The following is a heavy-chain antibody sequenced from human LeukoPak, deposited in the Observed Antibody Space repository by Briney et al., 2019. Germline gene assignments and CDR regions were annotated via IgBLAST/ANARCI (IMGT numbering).Heavy chain of an antibody. CDR3: ARDQYGSGDGYYMDV. J-gene: IGHJ6*03. D-gene: IGHD3-10*01. CDR1: GFIFSDYY. Sequence: KSGGSLRLSCAASGFIFSDYYMSWIRQAPGKGLEWVSSISSSSSYIYHADSVKGRFTISRDNAKNSLYLQMNSLRAEDTAVYYCARDQYGSGDGYYMDVWGKGTTVTISS. V-gene: IGHV3-11*06. CDR2: ISSSSSYI.